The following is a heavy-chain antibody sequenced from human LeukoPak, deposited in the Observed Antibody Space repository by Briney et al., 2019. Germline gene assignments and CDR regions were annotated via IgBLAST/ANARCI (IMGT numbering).Heavy chain of an antibody. J-gene: IGHJ4*02. D-gene: IGHD2-8*01. V-gene: IGHV4-59*08. CDR1: GGPIGDFY. CDR2: IHNKGYT. Sequence: KPLETPSPTRTVSGGPIGDFYWGWVPQPPREGVGMNAYIHNKGYTNYNPPLKSRVTISLDTSKNQVSLKLTSVTAADTAVYYCARHTVSRAGGDFDYWGQGTLVTVSS. CDR3: ARHTVSRAGGDFDY.